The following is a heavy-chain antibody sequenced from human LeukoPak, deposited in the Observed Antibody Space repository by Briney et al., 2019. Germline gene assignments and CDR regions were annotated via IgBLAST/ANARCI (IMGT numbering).Heavy chain of an antibody. J-gene: IGHJ6*03. D-gene: IGHD3-10*01. CDR2: INPNSGGT. Sequence: ASVKVSCKASGYTFTGYYMHWVRQAPGQGLEWMGWINPNSGGTNYAQKFQGRVTMTRDTSISTAYMELSRLRSDDMAVYYCARARFFMVRGVVDYYYYMDVWGKGTTVTVSS. CDR3: ARARFFMVRGVVDYYYYMDV. V-gene: IGHV1-2*02. CDR1: GYTFTGYY.